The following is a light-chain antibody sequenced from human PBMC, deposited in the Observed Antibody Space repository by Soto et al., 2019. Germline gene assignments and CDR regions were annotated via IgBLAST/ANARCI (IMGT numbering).Light chain of an antibody. V-gene: IGKV4-1*01. CDR2: WAS. CDR1: QSVLYSSNNKNY. J-gene: IGKJ1*01. CDR3: QQYYNSPWT. Sequence: DIVMTQSPDSLAVSLGERATINCKSSQSVLYSSNNKNYLAWYQQKPGQPPKLLIYWASTRESGVPDRFSGSGSGTDFTLTISSLQAEDVAVYYCQQYYNSPWTFGQGTKVENK.